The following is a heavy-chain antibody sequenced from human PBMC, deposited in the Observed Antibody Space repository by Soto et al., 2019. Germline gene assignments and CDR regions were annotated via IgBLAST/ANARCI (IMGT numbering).Heavy chain of an antibody. D-gene: IGHD6-19*01. CDR3: SRVGNIAVAGVDY. J-gene: IGHJ4*02. CDR1: GFTFSSYA. V-gene: IGHV3-30-3*01. Sequence: QVQLVASGGGVVQPGRSLRLSCAASGFTFSSYAMHWVRQAPGTGLEWVAVISHDGSNKYYADSVKGRCTISRDNSKNALYLQMNSLRAEDTAVYYCSRVGNIAVAGVDYWGQGTLVTVGS. CDR2: ISHDGSNK.